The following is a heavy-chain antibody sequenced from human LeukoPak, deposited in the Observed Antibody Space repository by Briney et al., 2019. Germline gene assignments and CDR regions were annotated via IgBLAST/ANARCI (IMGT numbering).Heavy chain of an antibody. V-gene: IGHV3-30*02. CDR2: IRYDGSNK. D-gene: IGHD3-3*01. CDR3: AKDGNYDFWSGYYPDY. Sequence: GGSLRLSCAASGFPFTTYGMHWVRQAPGKGLEWVAFIRYDGSNKYYADSVKGRFTISRDNSKNTLYLQLNSLKTEDTAVYYCAKDGNYDFWSGYYPDYWGQGTLVTVSS. J-gene: IGHJ4*02. CDR1: GFPFTTYG.